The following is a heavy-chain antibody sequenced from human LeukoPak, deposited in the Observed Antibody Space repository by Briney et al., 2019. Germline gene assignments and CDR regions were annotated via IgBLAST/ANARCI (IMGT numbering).Heavy chain of an antibody. V-gene: IGHV4-61*02. CDR3: ARAPENYYMDV. Sequence: PSETLSLTCTVSGGSISSGSYYWSWLRQPAGKGLEWIRRIYASRSTNYNPSLKSRVTISVDTPKHQFSLKLSSVTAADTAVYYCARAPENYYMDVWGKGTTVTVSS. J-gene: IGHJ6*03. CDR1: GGSISSGSYY. CDR2: IYASRST.